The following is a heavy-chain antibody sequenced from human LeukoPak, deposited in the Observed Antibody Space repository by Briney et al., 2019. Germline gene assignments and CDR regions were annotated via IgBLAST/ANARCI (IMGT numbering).Heavy chain of an antibody. J-gene: IGHJ4*02. CDR1: GFTFSSYW. CDR2: INSDGSST. Sequence: GGSLTLSCAASGFTFSSYWMHWVRQAPGKGLVWVSRINSDGSSTIYADSAKGRFTISRDNAKNPLYLQMNSLRAEDTAVYYCARDQTDYYDSSGYDYWGQGTLVTVSS. D-gene: IGHD3-22*01. CDR3: ARDQTDYYDSSGYDY. V-gene: IGHV3-74*01.